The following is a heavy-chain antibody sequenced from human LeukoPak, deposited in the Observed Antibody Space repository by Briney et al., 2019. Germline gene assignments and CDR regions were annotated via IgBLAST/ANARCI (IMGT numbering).Heavy chain of an antibody. CDR1: GGSISSFY. V-gene: IGHV4-4*07. J-gene: IGHJ6*03. D-gene: IGHD3-22*01. Sequence: SETLSLTCTVSGGSISSFYWSWIRQPAGKGLEWIGRIYTSGSTNYNPSLKSRVTISVDTSKNQFSLKLSSVTAADTAVYYCTRGSIAYYYMDVWGKGTTVTISS. CDR3: TRGSIAYYYMDV. CDR2: IYTSGST.